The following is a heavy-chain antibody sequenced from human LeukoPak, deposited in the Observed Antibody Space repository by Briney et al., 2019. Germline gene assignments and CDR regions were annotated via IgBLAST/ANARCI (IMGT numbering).Heavy chain of an antibody. V-gene: IGHV4-30-4*01. Sequence: SETLSLTCTVSGGSISSGDYYWSWIRQPPGKGLEWIGYIYYSGSTYYNPSLKSRVTISVDTSKNQFSLKLSSVTAADTAVYYCASLGAVAGYYFDYWGQGTMVADSS. CDR2: IYYSGST. CDR1: GGSISSGDYY. CDR3: ASLGAVAGYYFDY. D-gene: IGHD6-19*01. J-gene: IGHJ4*02.